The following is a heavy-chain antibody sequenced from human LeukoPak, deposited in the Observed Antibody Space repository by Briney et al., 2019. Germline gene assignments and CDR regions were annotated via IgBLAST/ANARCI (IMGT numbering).Heavy chain of an antibody. CDR1: EFTFSSYW. D-gene: IGHD4-17*01. V-gene: IGHV3-74*01. J-gene: IGHJ4*02. CDR3: AKTRSTVTTGNYFDY. Sequence: PGGSLRLSCGASEFTFSSYWMHWVRQAPGKGLVWVSRIHSDGGSTSYADSVKGRFTISRDNAKNTLYLQMNSLRAEDAAVYYCAKTRSTVTTGNYFDYWGQGTLVTVSS. CDR2: IHSDGGST.